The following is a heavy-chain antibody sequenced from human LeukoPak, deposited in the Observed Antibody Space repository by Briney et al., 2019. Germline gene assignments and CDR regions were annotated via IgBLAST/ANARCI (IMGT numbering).Heavy chain of an antibody. D-gene: IGHD3-22*01. Sequence: ASVKDSCKASGYTCTRYAMNWVRQAPGQGLEGMGWINTNTGNPTYARSFTGRFVFYFDTSVMAASVLISGLKAENTTVYYWSGVGHYYDSSGGLYIDYWGQGTLVSVSS. CDR3: SGVGHYYDSSGGLYIDY. J-gene: IGHJ4*02. CDR2: INTNTGNP. CDR1: GYTCTRYA. V-gene: IGHV7-4-1*02.